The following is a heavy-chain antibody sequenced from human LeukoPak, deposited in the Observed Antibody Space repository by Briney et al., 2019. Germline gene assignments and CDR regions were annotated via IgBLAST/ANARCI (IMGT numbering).Heavy chain of an antibody. V-gene: IGHV3-21*01. D-gene: IGHD2-2*01. J-gene: IGHJ5*02. CDR1: GFTFSSYS. Sequence: PGGSLRLSCAASGFTFSSYSMNWVRQAPGKGLEWVSSISSSSSYIYYADSVKGRFTISRDNAKNSLYLQMNSLRAEDTAVYYCARVVPAAIDSFDPWGQGTLVTVSS. CDR3: ARVVPAAIDSFDP. CDR2: ISSSSSYI.